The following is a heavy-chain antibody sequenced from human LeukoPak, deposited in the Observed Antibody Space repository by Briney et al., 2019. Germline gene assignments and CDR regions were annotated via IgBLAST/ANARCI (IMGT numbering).Heavy chain of an antibody. CDR1: GFTLSSYA. J-gene: IGHJ4*02. CDR3: AKDIAVAGPRGGFDY. CDR2: ISGSGGST. D-gene: IGHD6-19*01. Sequence: GGSLRLSCAASGFTLSSYAMSRVRQAPGKGLEWVSAISGSGGSTYYADSVKGRFTISRDNSKNTLYLQMNSLRAEDTAGYYCAKDIAVAGPRGGFDYWGQGTLVTVSS. V-gene: IGHV3-23*01.